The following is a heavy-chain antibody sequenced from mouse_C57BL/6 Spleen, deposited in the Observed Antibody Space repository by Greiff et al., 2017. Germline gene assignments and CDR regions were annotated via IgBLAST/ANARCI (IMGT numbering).Heavy chain of an antibody. Sequence: QVQLQQSGPELVKPGASVKISCKASGYSFTSYYIHWVKQRPGQGLEWIGSIYPASGNTKYNEKFKGKATLTADTSSSTAYMQLSSLTSEDSAVYYCTRIGSGSCHWYFDVWGTGTTVTVSS. CDR3: TRIGSGSCHWYFDV. CDR2: IYPASGNT. D-gene: IGHD1-1*01. V-gene: IGHV1-66*01. J-gene: IGHJ1*03. CDR1: GYSFTSYY.